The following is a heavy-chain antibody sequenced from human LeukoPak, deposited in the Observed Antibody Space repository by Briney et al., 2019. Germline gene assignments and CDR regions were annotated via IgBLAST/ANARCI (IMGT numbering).Heavy chain of an antibody. CDR3: ARAEDYGDYVDYYYGMDV. V-gene: IGHV3-21*01. Sequence: SGGSLRLSCAASGFTFSSYSMNWVRQAPGKGLEWVSSISSSSGYIYYADSVKGRFTISRDNAKNSLYLQMNSLRAEDTAVYYCARAEDYGDYVDYYYGMDVWGQGTTVTVSS. J-gene: IGHJ6*02. CDR2: ISSSSGYI. CDR1: GFTFSSYS. D-gene: IGHD4-17*01.